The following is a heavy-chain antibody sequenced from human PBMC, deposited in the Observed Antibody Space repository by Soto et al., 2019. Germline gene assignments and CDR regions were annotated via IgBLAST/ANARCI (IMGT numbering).Heavy chain of an antibody. CDR3: ARDGVAAAGPTRCDP. J-gene: IGHJ5*02. Sequence: QVQLQESGPGLVKPSQTLSLTCTVSCGSISSGGYYWSWIRQHPGKGLGWIGYIYYSGSTYYNPSLTRRVTISVVTSKNQFSLKLSSVTAADTAVYYCARDGVAAAGPTRCDPWGQGTLVAFSS. CDR2: IYYSGST. V-gene: IGHV4-31*03. D-gene: IGHD6-13*01. CDR1: CGSISSGGYY.